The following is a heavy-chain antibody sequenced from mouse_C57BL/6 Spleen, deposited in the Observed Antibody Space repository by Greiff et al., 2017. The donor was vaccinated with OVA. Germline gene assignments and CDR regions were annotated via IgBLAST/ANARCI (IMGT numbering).Heavy chain of an antibody. CDR3: AKGITTVVSYYAMDY. D-gene: IGHD1-1*01. CDR2: IWRGGST. V-gene: IGHV2-5*01. Sequence: QVQLKESGPGLVQPSQSLSITCTVSGFSLTSYGVHWVRQSPGKGLEWLGVIWRGGSTDYNAAFMSRLSITKDNSKSQVFFKMNSRQADDTAIYYCAKGITTVVSYYAMDYWGQGTSVTVSS. CDR1: GFSLTSYG. J-gene: IGHJ4*01.